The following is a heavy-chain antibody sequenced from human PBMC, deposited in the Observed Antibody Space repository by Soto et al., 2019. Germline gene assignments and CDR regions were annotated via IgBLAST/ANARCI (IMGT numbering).Heavy chain of an antibody. V-gene: IGHV5-51*01. Sequence: PGESLKISCKGSGYSFTSYWIGWVRQMPGKGLEWMGIIYPGDSDTRYSPSFQGQVTISADKSISTAYLQWSSLKASDTAMHYCARVGATPGYFHSSDYLVHWGQGTRVTVSS. D-gene: IGHD3-22*01. CDR3: ARVGATPGYFHSSDYLVH. J-gene: IGHJ4*02. CDR2: IYPGDSDT. CDR1: GYSFTSYW.